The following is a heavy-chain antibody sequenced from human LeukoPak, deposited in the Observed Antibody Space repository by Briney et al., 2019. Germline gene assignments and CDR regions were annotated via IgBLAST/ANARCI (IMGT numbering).Heavy chain of an antibody. Sequence: KPSETLSLTCTVSGGSMNTVSYYWVWIRQAPEKGLEWIGSVYSRGSIYSNPSLRSRVTISLDTSTNQFSLNLSSVTVADTALYYCARDRLSLGAFDIWGPGTTVVVSS. J-gene: IGHJ3*02. CDR2: VYSRGSI. D-gene: IGHD3-16*01. CDR3: ARDRLSLGAFDI. V-gene: IGHV4-39*07. CDR1: GGSMNTVSYY.